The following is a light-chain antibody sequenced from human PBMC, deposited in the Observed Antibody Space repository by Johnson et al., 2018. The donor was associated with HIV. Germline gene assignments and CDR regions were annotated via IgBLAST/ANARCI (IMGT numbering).Light chain of an antibody. V-gene: IGLV1-51*02. CDR1: SSNIGDNY. CDR2: ENT. J-gene: IGLJ1*01. Sequence: QSVLTQPPSVSAAPGQKVTISCSGISSNIGDNYVSWYQQLPGTAPKLLIYENTKRPSGIPDRFSGSKSGTSATLGITGLQTGDEGDYYCGTWDRSLSAGGVFGTGTKVTVL. CDR3: GTWDRSLSAGGV.